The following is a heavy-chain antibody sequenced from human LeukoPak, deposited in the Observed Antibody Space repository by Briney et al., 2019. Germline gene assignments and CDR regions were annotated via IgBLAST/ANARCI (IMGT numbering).Heavy chain of an antibody. CDR2: IIPIFGTA. CDR1: GGIFSSHA. CDR3: ARVYYYDSIGYFDY. D-gene: IGHD3-22*01. V-gene: IGHV1-69*13. J-gene: IGHJ4*02. Sequence: SEKVSCKASGGIFSSHAISWVRQATGQWLEWMGGIIPIFGTANYAQKFQGRVTITADESTSTAYMELSSLRSEDTAVYYCARVYYYDSIGYFDYWGQGTLVTVSS.